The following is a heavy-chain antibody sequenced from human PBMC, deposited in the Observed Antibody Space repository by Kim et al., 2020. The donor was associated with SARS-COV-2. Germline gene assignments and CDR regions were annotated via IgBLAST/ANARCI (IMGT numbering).Heavy chain of an antibody. CDR3: AKSPYITSGWWFDP. CDR1: GFTFSSYA. D-gene: IGHD2-2*01. Sequence: GGSLRLSCAASGFTFSSYAMTWVRQAPGKGLEWASAIGGSGVGTYYTASVKGRLTISRDNSKNTLYLQMNSLTAEDTALYYCAKSPYITSGWWFDPCGQG. J-gene: IGHJ5*02. CDR2: IGGSGVGT. V-gene: IGHV3-23*01.